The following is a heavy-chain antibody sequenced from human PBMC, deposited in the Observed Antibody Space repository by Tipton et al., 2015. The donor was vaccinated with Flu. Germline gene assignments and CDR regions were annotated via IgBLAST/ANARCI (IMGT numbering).Heavy chain of an antibody. CDR2: MNPNSDNT. CDR3: ARLGYDFWSGYSNWFDP. CDR1: GYTFTSYD. V-gene: IGHV1-8*01. J-gene: IGHJ5*02. D-gene: IGHD3-3*01. Sequence: QVQLVQSGAEVKKPGASVKVSCKASGYTFTSYDINWVRQATGQGLEWMGWMNPNSDNTGYAQKFQGRVTMTRNTSISTAYMELSSLRSEDTAVYYCARLGYDFWSGYSNWFDPWGQGTLVTVSS.